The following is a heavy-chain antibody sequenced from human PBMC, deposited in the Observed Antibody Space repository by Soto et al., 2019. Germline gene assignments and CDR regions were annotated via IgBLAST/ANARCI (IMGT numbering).Heavy chain of an antibody. CDR1: GFTFSTFG. Sequence: QVQLVESGGGVVQPGRSLRLSCAASGFTFSTFGIHWVRQAPGKGLEWVAVISHDGRSKFYGDSVKGRFTISRDNSKNTLSLEMNSLRAEDTAVYYCAKDRGYCDSSSCYLGHAFDIWGQGTMASVSS. J-gene: IGHJ3*02. D-gene: IGHD2-2*01. CDR3: AKDRGYCDSSSCYLGHAFDI. CDR2: ISHDGRSK. V-gene: IGHV3-30*18.